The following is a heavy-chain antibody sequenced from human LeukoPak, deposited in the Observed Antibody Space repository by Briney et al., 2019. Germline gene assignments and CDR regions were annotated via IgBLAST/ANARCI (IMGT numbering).Heavy chain of an antibody. CDR1: VGSISSHY. CDR3: ARDRLGNFDY. J-gene: IGHJ4*02. Sequence: SETLSLTSTVSVGSISSHYWSWIRQPPGKGLGWIGYIYYSGSTNYNPSLKSRVTISVGTSKNQFSLKLSSVTAADTAVYYCARDRLGNFDYWGQGTLVTVSS. CDR2: IYYSGST. V-gene: IGHV4-59*11. D-gene: IGHD7-27*01.